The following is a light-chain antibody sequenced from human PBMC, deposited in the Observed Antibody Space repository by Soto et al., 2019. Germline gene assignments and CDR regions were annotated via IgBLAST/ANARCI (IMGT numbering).Light chain of an antibody. V-gene: IGLV2-14*01. CDR3: SSYTSSSTLVV. J-gene: IGLJ2*01. CDR1: SSDVGGYNY. Sequence: QSALTQPASVSGSPGQSITISCTGTSSDVGGYNYVSWYQQHPGKAPKLMIYDVTNRPSGVSNRFSGSKSGNTASLTISGLQAEDEADYYCSSYTSSSTLVVVGVGTQLTVL. CDR2: DVT.